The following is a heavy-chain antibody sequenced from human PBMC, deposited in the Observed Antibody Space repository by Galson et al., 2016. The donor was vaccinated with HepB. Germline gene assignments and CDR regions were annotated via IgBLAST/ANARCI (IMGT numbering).Heavy chain of an antibody. V-gene: IGHV3-7*01. CDR2: IKQDGSEK. J-gene: IGHJ3*02. Sequence: SLRLSCAASGFSFSSYWMNWVRQAPGKGLEWVADIKQDGSEKYYVDSVGGRFTVSRDNAKNSLYLQMNSPRAEDTAVYYCATMFYYYDSGFDRVDAFDMWGQGTLVTVSS. CDR3: ATMFYYYDSGFDRVDAFDM. D-gene: IGHD3-22*01. CDR1: GFSFSSYW.